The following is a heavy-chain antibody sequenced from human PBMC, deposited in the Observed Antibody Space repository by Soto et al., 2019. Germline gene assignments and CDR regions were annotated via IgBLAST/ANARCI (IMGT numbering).Heavy chain of an antibody. D-gene: IGHD2-15*01. V-gene: IGHV1-18*04. CDR2: ISGNNGAT. CDR1: GYTFAHYG. J-gene: IGHJ5*01. Sequence: ASVKVSCKASGYTFAHYGISWVRQAPGQGLEWMGWISGNNGATNYAPKMQGRVTMTIDTSTDTAYMDLRSLTSDDTAVYFCARELKYSRVLGTWLDSWGPGAMVAVYS. CDR3: ARELKYSRVLGTWLDS.